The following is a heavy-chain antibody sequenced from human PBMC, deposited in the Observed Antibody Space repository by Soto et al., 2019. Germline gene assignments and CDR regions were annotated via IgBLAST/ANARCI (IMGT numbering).Heavy chain of an antibody. J-gene: IGHJ6*03. CDR3: VRDRGYCNGGSCYYMDV. CDR2: ISTSSRAI. V-gene: IGHV3-48*02. Sequence: EVQLVESGGGLVQPGGSLRLSCAASGFTFSSYDMNWVRQAPGKGLEWISYISTSSRAIHYADSVKGRFTISRDNVKTSLYLQMNSLRDEDTAVYYCVRDRGYCNGGSCYYMDVWGKGTTGTVSS. D-gene: IGHD2-15*01. CDR1: GFTFSSYD.